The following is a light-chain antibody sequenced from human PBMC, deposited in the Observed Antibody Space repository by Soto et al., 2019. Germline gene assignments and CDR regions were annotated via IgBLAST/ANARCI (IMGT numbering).Light chain of an antibody. CDR2: KAS. Sequence: DIQMTQSPSTLSASVGDTVTITCRASQSFSTWLAWYQQKPGRAPKLLIYKASTLESGVPARFSGSGSGTEFTLTISSLQPYDFATYYCQQYNSYPLTLGGGTRGDIK. V-gene: IGKV1-5*03. CDR1: QSFSTW. J-gene: IGKJ4*01. CDR3: QQYNSYPLT.